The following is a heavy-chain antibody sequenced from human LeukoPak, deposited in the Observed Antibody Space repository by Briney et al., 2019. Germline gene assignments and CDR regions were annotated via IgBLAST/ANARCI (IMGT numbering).Heavy chain of an antibody. CDR3: ARRKEVPTTFDY. CDR1: GFVFSNYW. J-gene: IGHJ4*02. D-gene: IGHD4/OR15-4a*01. CDR2: IKEDGGET. Sequence: GGSLRLSCVASGFVFSNYWMGWVRQAPGKGLEWVANIKEDGGETYYVDSVKGRFTISRDNAKNSLDLQMNSLRDEDTAVYYCARRKEVPTTFDYWGQGTLVTVSS. V-gene: IGHV3-7*01.